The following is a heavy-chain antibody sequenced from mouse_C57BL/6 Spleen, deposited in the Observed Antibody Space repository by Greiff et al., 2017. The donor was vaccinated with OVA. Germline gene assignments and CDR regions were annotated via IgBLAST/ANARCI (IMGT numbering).Heavy chain of an antibody. CDR2: IDPSDSYT. CDR1: GYTFTSYW. D-gene: IGHD1-1*01. CDR3: ARKDYGSSYGFDY. J-gene: IGHJ2*01. Sequence: QVHVKQPGAELVMPGASVKLSCKASGYTFTSYWMHWVKQRPGQGLEWIGEIDPSDSYTNYNQKFKGKSTLTVDKSSSTAYMQLSSLTSEDSAVYYCARKDYGSSYGFDYWGQGTTLTVSS. V-gene: IGHV1-69*01.